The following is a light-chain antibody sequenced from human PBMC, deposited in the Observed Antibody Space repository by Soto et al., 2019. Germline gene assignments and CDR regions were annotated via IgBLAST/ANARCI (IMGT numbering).Light chain of an antibody. CDR1: QSVSSY. J-gene: IGKJ5*01. CDR3: QQRGNWPRIT. Sequence: EIVLTQSPATLSLSPGGRATLSCRASQSVSSYLAWYQQKPGQAPRLLIYDASNSATGIPARFSGSGSGIDFPPTISSLEPEDFAVFYCQQRGNWPRITFGQGTRLEIK. CDR2: DAS. V-gene: IGKV3-11*01.